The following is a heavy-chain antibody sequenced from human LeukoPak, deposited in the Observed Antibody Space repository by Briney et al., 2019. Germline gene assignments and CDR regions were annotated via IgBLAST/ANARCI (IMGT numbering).Heavy chain of an antibody. Sequence: ASVKVSCKASGYTFTGYYMHWVRQAPGQGLEWMGWINPNSGGTNYAQKFQGRVTMTRDTSISTAYMELSRLRSDDTAVYYCGRDDAVGGTTRSFDYWGQGTLVTVSS. J-gene: IGHJ4*02. CDR1: GYTFTGYY. D-gene: IGHD6-19*01. CDR3: GRDDAVGGTTRSFDY. V-gene: IGHV1-2*02. CDR2: INPNSGGT.